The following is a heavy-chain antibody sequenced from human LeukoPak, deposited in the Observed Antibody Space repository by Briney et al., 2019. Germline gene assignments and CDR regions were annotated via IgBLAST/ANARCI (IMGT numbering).Heavy chain of an antibody. V-gene: IGHV3-30-3*01. CDR2: ISYDGSNK. CDR3: AKDSDVKYYYDSSGYYGVIWDTYYYYGMDV. CDR1: GFTFSSYA. J-gene: IGHJ6*02. Sequence: PGGSLRLSCAASGFTFSSYAMHWVRQAPGKGLEWVAVISYDGSNKYYADSVKGRFTISRDNSKNTLYLQMNSLRAKDTAVYYCAKDSDVKYYYDSSGYYGVIWDTYYYYGMDVWGQGTTVTVSS. D-gene: IGHD3-22*01.